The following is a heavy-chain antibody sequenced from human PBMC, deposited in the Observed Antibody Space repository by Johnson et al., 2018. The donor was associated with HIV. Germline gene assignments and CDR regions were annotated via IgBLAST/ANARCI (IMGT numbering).Heavy chain of an antibody. Sequence: VQLLESGGGVVQPGGSLRLSCAASGFTFSSYGMHWVRQAPGKGLEWVAFIRYDGSNKYYADSVKGRFTISRDSSKNTLYLQMNSLRAEDTAVYYCARDTSVDTGTLYPFDIWGQGTMVTVSS. D-gene: IGHD5-18*01. CDR2: IRYDGSNK. J-gene: IGHJ3*02. V-gene: IGHV3-30*02. CDR1: GFTFSSYG. CDR3: ARDTSVDTGTLYPFDI.